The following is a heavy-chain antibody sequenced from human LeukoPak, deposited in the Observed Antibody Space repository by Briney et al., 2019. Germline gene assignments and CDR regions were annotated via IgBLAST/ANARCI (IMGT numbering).Heavy chain of an antibody. D-gene: IGHD3-22*01. CDR2: IKLDGSEK. CDR1: GFTFSTYW. Sequence: GGSLRLSCAASGFTFSTYWMSWVRQAPGKGLEWVANIKLDGSEKYYVDSVKGRFTISRDNAKNSLYLRTNSLRAEDTAVYYCGRGSDSSPNWFDTWGQGTLVTVSS. CDR3: GRGSDSSPNWFDT. J-gene: IGHJ5*02. V-gene: IGHV3-7*01.